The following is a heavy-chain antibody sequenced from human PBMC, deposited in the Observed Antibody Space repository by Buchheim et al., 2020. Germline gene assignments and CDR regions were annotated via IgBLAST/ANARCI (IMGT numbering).Heavy chain of an antibody. Sequence: EVQLLESGGGLVQPGGSLRLSCAASGFTFSSYAMSWVRQAPGKGLEWVSAISGSGGSTYYADSVKGRFTISRDNSKNTLYLQMNSLGAEDTAVYYCAKDRAYCSSTSCHSGMDVWGQGTT. CDR1: GFTFSSYA. D-gene: IGHD2-2*02. J-gene: IGHJ6*02. V-gene: IGHV3-23*01. CDR3: AKDRAYCSSTSCHSGMDV. CDR2: ISGSGGST.